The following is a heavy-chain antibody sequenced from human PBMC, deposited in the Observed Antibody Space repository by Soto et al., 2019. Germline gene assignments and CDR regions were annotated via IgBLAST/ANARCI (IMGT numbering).Heavy chain of an antibody. CDR2: IIPILGIA. CDR1: GCTFSNYA. J-gene: IGHJ6*03. Sequence: SVNVSCKASGCTFSNYAIHWVRQAPGQGLEWMGRIIPILGIANYAQKFQGRVTITADKSTSTAYMELSSLRSEDTAVYYCARGVVVPAAMGDYYYYYYMDVWGKGTTVTVSS. D-gene: IGHD2-2*01. V-gene: IGHV1-69*04. CDR3: ARGVVVPAAMGDYYYYYYMDV.